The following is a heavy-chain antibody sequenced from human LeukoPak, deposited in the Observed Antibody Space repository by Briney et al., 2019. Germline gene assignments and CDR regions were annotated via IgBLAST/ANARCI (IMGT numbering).Heavy chain of an antibody. V-gene: IGHV3-23*01. CDR2: LSGSGSGT. CDR3: AKSSGYYYLNYYSDY. Sequence: GGSLRLSCAASGFTFSSYAMSWVRQAPGKGLEWVSALSGSGSGTYYADSVKGRFTISRDNSKNTLYLQMNSLRAEDTAVYYCAKSSGYYYLNYYSDYWGQGTLVTVSS. J-gene: IGHJ4*02. D-gene: IGHD3-22*01. CDR1: GFTFSSYA.